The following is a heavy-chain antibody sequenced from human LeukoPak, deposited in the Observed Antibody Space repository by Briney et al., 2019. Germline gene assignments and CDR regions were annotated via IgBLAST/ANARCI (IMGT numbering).Heavy chain of an antibody. D-gene: IGHD6-19*01. CDR3: ASDKGPPYSSGWYYFDY. CDR2: INPNSGGT. J-gene: IGHJ4*02. CDR1: GYTFTGYY. V-gene: IGHV1-2*02. Sequence: GASVKVSCKASGYTFTGYYMHWVRQAPAQGLEWMGWINPNSGGTNYAQKFQGRVTMTRDTSISTAYMELSRLRSDDTAVYYCASDKGPPYSSGWYYFDYWGQGTLVTVSS.